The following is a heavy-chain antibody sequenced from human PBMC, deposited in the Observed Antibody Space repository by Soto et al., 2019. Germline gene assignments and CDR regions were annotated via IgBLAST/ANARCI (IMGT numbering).Heavy chain of an antibody. D-gene: IGHD1-26*01. Sequence: PGGSLRLSCAASGVIFSNFGMHWVRQAPGKGLEWVGIIWHDGSNKYYAGSVEGRFTISRDNSKNTVYLQMNSLRGEDTGIYYCAGFYVAAGAAPLEYWGQGTLVTVSS. CDR3: AGFYVAAGAAPLEY. CDR1: GVIFSNFG. CDR2: IWHDGSNK. J-gene: IGHJ4*02. V-gene: IGHV3-33*01.